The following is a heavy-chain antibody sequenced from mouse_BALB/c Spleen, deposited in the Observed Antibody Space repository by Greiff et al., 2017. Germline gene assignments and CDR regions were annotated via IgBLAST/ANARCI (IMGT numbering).Heavy chain of an antibody. CDR1: GYSITSDYA. V-gene: IGHV3-2*02. J-gene: IGHJ3*01. CDR3: ARSSFGNYRGVAY. Sequence: DVQLVESGPGLVKPSQSLSLTCTVTGYSITSDYAWNWIRQFPGNKLEWMGYISYSGSTSYNPSLKSRISITRDTSKNQFFLQLNSVTTEDTATYYCARSSFGNYRGVAYWGQGTLVTVSA. CDR2: ISYSGST. D-gene: IGHD2-1*01.